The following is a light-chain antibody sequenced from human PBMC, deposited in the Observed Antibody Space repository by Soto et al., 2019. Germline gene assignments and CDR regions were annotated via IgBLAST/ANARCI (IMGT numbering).Light chain of an antibody. CDR2: GAF. CDR1: PSVTNY. Sequence: EIVLTQSPATLSLSPGERATLSCRASPSVTNYLAWYQQKPGQAPRLLIYGAFNRATGIPARFSGSGSGTDFTLTISSLEPEDFAIYYCQQRVDWPLTFGGGTKVQI. V-gene: IGKV3-11*01. J-gene: IGKJ4*01. CDR3: QQRVDWPLT.